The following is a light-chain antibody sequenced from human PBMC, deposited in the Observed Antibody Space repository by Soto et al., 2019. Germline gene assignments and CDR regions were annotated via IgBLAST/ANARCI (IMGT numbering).Light chain of an antibody. CDR1: ISDVGSYNY. V-gene: IGLV2-14*03. CDR2: DVS. J-gene: IGLJ1*01. CDR3: GSYTNSSNYV. Sequence: QSVLTQPASVSGSPGQSITISCTGTISDVGSYNYVSWYQQYPGKAPKLMIYDVSTRPSGVSDRFSGSKSGNTASLTISGLRAQDEADYYCGSYTNSSNYVLGNGTKVTVL.